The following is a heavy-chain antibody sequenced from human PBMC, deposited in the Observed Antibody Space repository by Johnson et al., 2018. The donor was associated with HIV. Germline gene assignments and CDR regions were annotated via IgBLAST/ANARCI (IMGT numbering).Heavy chain of an antibody. D-gene: IGHD5-24*01. V-gene: IGHV3-30*03. J-gene: IGHJ3*02. CDR1: HFSLSSYG. Sequence: QVQLVESGGGVVQPWRSLRLSCAASHFSLSSYGMHWVRQAPGKGLEWVAVISYDGSNKYYADSVKGRFTISRDNSKNMLYLQMNSLRAEDTAVYYCAREGGDGYSPSAFDIWGQGTMVTVSS. CDR3: AREGGDGYSPSAFDI. CDR2: ISYDGSNK.